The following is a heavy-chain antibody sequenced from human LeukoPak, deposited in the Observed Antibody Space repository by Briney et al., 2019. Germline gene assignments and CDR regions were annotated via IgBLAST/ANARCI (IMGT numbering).Heavy chain of an antibody. CDR3: AKSGGYGLIDY. J-gene: IGHJ4*02. D-gene: IGHD1-26*01. V-gene: IGHV4-38-2*02. Sequence: SETLSLTCTVSGYSISTGYYWGWIRQSPGKGLEWIGNIYSSGSTYYNASLQSRVTISIDTSKNQFSLRLNSVTAADTAMYYCAKSGGYGLIDYWGQGTRVTVSS. CDR1: GYSISTGYY. CDR2: IYSSGST.